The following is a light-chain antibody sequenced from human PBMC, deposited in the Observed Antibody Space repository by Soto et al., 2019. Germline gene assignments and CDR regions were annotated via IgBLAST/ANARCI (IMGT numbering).Light chain of an antibody. CDR1: SSNIGNNY. CDR2: DNN. CDR3: NSYTSSSTLV. Sequence: QSVLTQPPSVSAAPGQKVTISCSGSSSNIGNNYVSWYQQLPGTAPKLLIYDNNKRPSGIPDRFSGSKSGTSATLGITGLQTGDEADYYCNSYTSSSTLVFGGGTKVTVL. J-gene: IGLJ2*01. V-gene: IGLV1-51*01.